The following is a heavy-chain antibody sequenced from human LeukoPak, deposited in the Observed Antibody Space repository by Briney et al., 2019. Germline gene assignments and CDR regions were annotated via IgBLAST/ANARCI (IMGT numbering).Heavy chain of an antibody. CDR3: ARDRDGYKQPFDY. CDR1: GFTFSSYW. J-gene: IGHJ4*02. CDR2: IKQDGSEK. D-gene: IGHD5-24*01. Sequence: HSGGSLRLSCAASGFTFSSYWMSWVRQAPGKGLEWVANIKQDGSEKYYVDSVKGRFTISRDNAKNSLYLQMNSLRAEDTAVYYCARDRDGYKQPFDYWGQGTLVTVSS. V-gene: IGHV3-7*01.